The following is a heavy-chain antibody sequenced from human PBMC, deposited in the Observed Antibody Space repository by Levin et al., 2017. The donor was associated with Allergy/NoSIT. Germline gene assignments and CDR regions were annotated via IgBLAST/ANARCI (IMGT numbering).Heavy chain of an antibody. D-gene: IGHD4-23*01. V-gene: IGHV3-30*03. CDR3: ARQRGKSRYYFDY. CDR1: GFTFSSYG. J-gene: IGHJ4*02. CDR2: ISYNGSNK. Sequence: QRGESLKISCAASGFTFSSYGMHWVRQAPGKGLEWVAIISYNGSNKYYADSVKGRFTISRDNSKNTLYLQMNSLRAEDTAVYYCARQRGKSRYYFDYWGQGTLVTVSS.